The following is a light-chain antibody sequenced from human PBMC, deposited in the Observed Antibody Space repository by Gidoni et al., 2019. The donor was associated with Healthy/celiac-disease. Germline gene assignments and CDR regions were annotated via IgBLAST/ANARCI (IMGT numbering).Light chain of an antibody. CDR3: QRYNNWPPIT. CDR2: GAS. V-gene: IGKV3-15*01. Sequence: EIVMTQSLATLSVSPGERATLSCRASQSVSSNLAWYQQKPGQAPRLLIYGASTRATGIPARFSGSGSGTEFTLTISSLRSEDFAVYYCQRYNNWPPITFGQGTRLEIK. CDR1: QSVSSN. J-gene: IGKJ5*01.